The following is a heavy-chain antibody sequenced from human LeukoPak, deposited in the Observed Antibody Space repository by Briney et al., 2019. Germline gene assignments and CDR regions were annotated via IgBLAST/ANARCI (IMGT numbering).Heavy chain of an antibody. J-gene: IGHJ4*02. D-gene: IGHD1-26*01. Sequence: ASVKVACKASGYTFTSYAIHWVRQAPGQRLEWMGWNSAGNGNTKYSQNCQGRVTFISNTSATTAFMELSSLRSEDAAVYYCARDSGSGNNDYWGQGTLVTVSS. CDR1: GYTFTSYA. CDR2: NSAGNGNT. V-gene: IGHV1-3*01. CDR3: ARDSGSGNNDY.